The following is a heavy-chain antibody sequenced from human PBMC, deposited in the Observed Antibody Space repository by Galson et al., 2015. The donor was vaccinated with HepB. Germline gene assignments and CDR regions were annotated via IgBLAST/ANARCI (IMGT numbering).Heavy chain of an antibody. V-gene: IGHV3-30*03. CDR1: GFTFSNYD. J-gene: IGHJ6*02. D-gene: IGHD5-18*01. CDR3: ARNSYGYDYYYYGLDV. Sequence: SLRLSCAASGFTFSNYDMHWVRQAPGRGLEWVAFISYDGSNKNYADSVKGRFTISRDNSKNTLYLQMNSLRAEDTAVYYCARNSYGYDYYYYGLDVWGQGTTVTVSS. CDR2: ISYDGSNK.